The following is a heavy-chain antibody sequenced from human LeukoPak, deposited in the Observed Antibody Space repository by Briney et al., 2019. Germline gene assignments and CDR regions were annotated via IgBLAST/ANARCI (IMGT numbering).Heavy chain of an antibody. J-gene: IGHJ6*03. Sequence: QPSETLSLTCAVYGGSFSGYYWSWIRQPPGKGLEWIGEINHSGSTNYNPSLKSRVTISVDTSKNQFSLKLSSVTAADTAVYYCARLKVPYYYYYMDVWGKGTTVTVSS. V-gene: IGHV4-34*01. CDR3: ARLKVPYYYYYMDV. CDR2: INHSGST. CDR1: GGSFSGYY.